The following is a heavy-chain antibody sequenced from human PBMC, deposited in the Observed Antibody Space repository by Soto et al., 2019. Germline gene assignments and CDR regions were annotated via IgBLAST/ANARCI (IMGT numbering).Heavy chain of an antibody. V-gene: IGHV4-39*01. J-gene: IGHJ5*02. D-gene: IGHD4-17*01. CDR1: GGSISSSSYY. CDR3: ARHAGLGDYGDPGWFDP. Sequence: QLQLQESGPGLVKPSETLSLTCTVSGGSISSSSYYWGWIRQPPGKGLEWIGSIYYSGSTYYNPSLKSRVTISVDTSKNQFSLKLSSVTAADTAVYYCARHAGLGDYGDPGWFDPWGQGTLVTVSS. CDR2: IYYSGST.